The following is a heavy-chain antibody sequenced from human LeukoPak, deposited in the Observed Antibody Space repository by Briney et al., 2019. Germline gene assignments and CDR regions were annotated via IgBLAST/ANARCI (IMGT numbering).Heavy chain of an antibody. CDR2: IYHSGST. Sequence: SETLSLTCTVSGGSISSGGYYWSWIRQPPGKGLEWIGYIYHSGSTYYNPSLKSRVTISVDRSKNQFSLKLSSVTAADTAVYYCARTNYFDNWGQGTLVTVSS. CDR1: GGSISSGGYY. V-gene: IGHV4-30-2*01. J-gene: IGHJ4*02. CDR3: ARTNYFDN.